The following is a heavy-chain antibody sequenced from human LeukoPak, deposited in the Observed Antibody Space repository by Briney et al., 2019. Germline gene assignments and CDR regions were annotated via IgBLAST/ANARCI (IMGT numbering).Heavy chain of an antibody. CDR2: IYYSEST. CDR1: GGSISSYY. V-gene: IGHV4-59*08. Sequence: ASETLSLTCTVSGGSISSYYWSWIRQPPGKGLEWIGYIYYSESTNYNPSLKSRVTISVDTSKNQFSLKLSSVTAADTAVYYCARYSSGWFDVFDIWGQGTMVTVSS. J-gene: IGHJ3*02. D-gene: IGHD6-19*01. CDR3: ARYSSGWFDVFDI.